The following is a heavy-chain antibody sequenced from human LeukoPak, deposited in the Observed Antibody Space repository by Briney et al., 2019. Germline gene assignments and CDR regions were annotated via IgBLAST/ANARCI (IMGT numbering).Heavy chain of an antibody. Sequence: ASVKVSCKVSGYTLTELSMHWVRQAPGKGLEWMGGFDPEDGETIYAQKFQGRVTMTEDTSTDTAYMELSSLRSEDTAVYYRATVVGWASWFDPWGQGTLVTVSS. CDR1: GYTLTELS. CDR3: ATVVGWASWFDP. J-gene: IGHJ5*02. V-gene: IGHV1-24*01. D-gene: IGHD1-26*01. CDR2: FDPEDGET.